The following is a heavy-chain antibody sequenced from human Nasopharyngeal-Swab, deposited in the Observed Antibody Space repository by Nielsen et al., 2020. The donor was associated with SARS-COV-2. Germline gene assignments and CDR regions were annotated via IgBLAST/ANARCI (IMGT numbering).Heavy chain of an antibody. D-gene: IGHD7-27*01. Sequence: GGSLRLSCTAYGFTFNNYWMDWVRQVQGKGLVWVSHITSDGTTTSYSDSVKGRFTTSRDNLKDTLYLQMNSLRAEDTAVYYCARSYWGAEDVWGKGTTVTVSS. CDR2: ITSDGTTT. J-gene: IGHJ6*04. CDR1: GFTFNNYW. V-gene: IGHV3-74*01. CDR3: ARSYWGAEDV.